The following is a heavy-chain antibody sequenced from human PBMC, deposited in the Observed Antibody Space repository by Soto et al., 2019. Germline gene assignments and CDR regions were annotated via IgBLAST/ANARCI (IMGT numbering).Heavy chain of an antibody. V-gene: IGHV4-39*01. Sequence: SETLSLTCIVSGESISSSSYYWGWIRQPPGKSMEWIGSIYYSGRTYYNPSFKSRVTISIDTSKNQFSLKFSSVTATDTFVYYCARQRTTVVTQAYFDHWGQGALVTV. D-gene: IGHD2-21*02. J-gene: IGHJ4*02. CDR2: IYYSGRT. CDR1: GESISSSSYY. CDR3: ARQRTTVVTQAYFDH.